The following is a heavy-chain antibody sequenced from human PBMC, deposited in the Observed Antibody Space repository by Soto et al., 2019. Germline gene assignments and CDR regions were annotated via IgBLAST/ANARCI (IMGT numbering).Heavy chain of an antibody. D-gene: IGHD6-19*01. Sequence: LRLSCAASGFTFVNYAMNWVRQAPGKGLEWVATLSGSGTSTYYADSVKGRFTISRDNSRNTLYLQMNSLRAEDTAVYYCAKGTSNGGWFNPFDYWGQGTLVTVSS. CDR3: AKGTSNGGWFNPFDY. V-gene: IGHV3-23*01. CDR2: LSGSGTST. J-gene: IGHJ4*02. CDR1: GFTFVNYA.